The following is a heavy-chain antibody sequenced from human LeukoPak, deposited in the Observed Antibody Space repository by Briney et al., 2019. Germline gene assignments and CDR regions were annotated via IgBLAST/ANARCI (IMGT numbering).Heavy chain of an antibody. CDR1: GGSISSYY. V-gene: IGHV4-59*08. D-gene: IGHD6-13*01. Sequence: SETLSLTCTVSGGSISSYYWNWIRQPPGKGLEWVGYIHYGGSSNYNPSLKSRVTISLDTSKNQVSLKLTSVTAADTAVYYCARSFAYSSSRFDPWGQGTLVTVSS. CDR2: IHYGGSS. J-gene: IGHJ5*02. CDR3: ARSFAYSSSRFDP.